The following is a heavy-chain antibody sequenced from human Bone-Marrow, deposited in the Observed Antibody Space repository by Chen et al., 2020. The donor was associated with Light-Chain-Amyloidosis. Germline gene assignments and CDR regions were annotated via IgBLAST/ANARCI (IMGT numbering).Heavy chain of an antibody. CDR3: ARGYSGYGNFDY. V-gene: IGHV3-74*02. D-gene: IGHD5-12*01. Sequence: VHLVESGGGVVQPGGSLRLSCTASGLTFSSHWMHWVRQAPGKGLVWVSRINGDGSNIYYADSVKGRFTISRDNAKNTLYLQMNSLRAEDTAVYFCARGYSGYGNFDYWGQGTLVTVSS. CDR1: GLTFSSHW. CDR2: INGDGSNI. J-gene: IGHJ4*02.